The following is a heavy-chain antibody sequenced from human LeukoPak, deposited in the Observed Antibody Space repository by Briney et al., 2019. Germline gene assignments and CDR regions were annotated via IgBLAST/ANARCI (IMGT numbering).Heavy chain of an antibody. V-gene: IGHV3-66*01. CDR3: ARGIVATILDY. CDR1: GFTFSSYW. Sequence: PGGSLRLSCAASGFTFSSYWMSWVRQAPGKGLEWVSVIYSGGSTYYADSVKGRFTISRDNSKNTLYLQMNSLRAEDTAVYYCARGIVATILDYWGQGTLVTVSS. J-gene: IGHJ4*02. D-gene: IGHD5-12*01. CDR2: IYSGGST.